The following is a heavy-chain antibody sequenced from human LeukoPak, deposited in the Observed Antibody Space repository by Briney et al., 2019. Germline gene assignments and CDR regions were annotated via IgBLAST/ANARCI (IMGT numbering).Heavy chain of an antibody. D-gene: IGHD3-10*01. CDR3: ARDRIYGSGSDHFDY. V-gene: IGHV4-61*02. CDR1: GGSISSGSYY. J-gene: IGHJ4*02. Sequence: SETLSLTCTVSGGSISSGSYYWSWIRQPAGKGLEWIGRIYTSGSTNYNPSLKSRVTISVDTSKNQFSLKLSSVTAADTAVYYCARDRIYGSGSDHFDYWGQGTLVTVSS. CDR2: IYTSGST.